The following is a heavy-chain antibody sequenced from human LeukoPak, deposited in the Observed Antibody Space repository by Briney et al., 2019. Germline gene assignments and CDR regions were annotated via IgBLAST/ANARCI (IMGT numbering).Heavy chain of an antibody. D-gene: IGHD1/OR15-1a*01. Sequence: SETLSLTCAVYGGSFSGYYWSWIRQPPGKGLEWIGEINHSGSTNYNPSLKSRVTTSVDTSKNQFSLKLSSLTAADTAVYYCARTNNVLYYFDYWGQGTLVTVSS. V-gene: IGHV4-34*01. J-gene: IGHJ4*02. CDR3: ARTNNVLYYFDY. CDR2: INHSGST. CDR1: GGSFSGYY.